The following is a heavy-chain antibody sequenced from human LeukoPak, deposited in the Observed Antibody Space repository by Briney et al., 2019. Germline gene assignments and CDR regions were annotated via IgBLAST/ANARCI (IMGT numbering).Heavy chain of an antibody. CDR3: ARRDTSSWYKDDAFDI. V-gene: IGHV4-59*08. D-gene: IGHD6-13*01. J-gene: IGHJ3*02. Sequence: PSETLSLTCTVSGGSISSYYWSWIRQPPGKGPEWIGYIYYSGSTNYNPSLKSRVTISVDTSKNQFSLKLSSVTAADTAVYYCARRDTSSWYKDDAFDIWGQGTMVTVSS. CDR1: GGSISSYY. CDR2: IYYSGST.